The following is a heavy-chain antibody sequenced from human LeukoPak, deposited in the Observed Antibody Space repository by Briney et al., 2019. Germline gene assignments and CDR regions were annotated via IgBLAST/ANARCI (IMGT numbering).Heavy chain of an antibody. J-gene: IGHJ5*02. Sequence: SEXXSLTCAVYGGSFSDYYWSWIRQPPGKGLEWIGDINHSGSANYNPSLKSRVTISVDKSVRQFFLKISPVIVADTAIYYCARERASNNFNNWLDPWGPGTLVTVSS. V-gene: IGHV4-34*01. CDR2: INHSGSA. CDR3: ARERASNNFNNWLDP. D-gene: IGHD1-20*01. CDR1: GGSFSDYY.